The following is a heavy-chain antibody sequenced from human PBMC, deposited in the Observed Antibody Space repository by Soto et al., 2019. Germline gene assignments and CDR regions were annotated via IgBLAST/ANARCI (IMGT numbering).Heavy chain of an antibody. J-gene: IGHJ4*02. Sequence: GGSMRLSCAASGFTFSDYYMSWIRQAPGKGLEWVSYISSSSSYTNYADSVKGRFTISRDNAKNSLYLQMNSLRAEDTAVYYCARDHHRYSGYDYVDYWGQGTLVTVSS. D-gene: IGHD5-12*01. CDR2: ISSSSSYT. V-gene: IGHV3-11*05. CDR1: GFTFSDYY. CDR3: ARDHHRYSGYDYVDY.